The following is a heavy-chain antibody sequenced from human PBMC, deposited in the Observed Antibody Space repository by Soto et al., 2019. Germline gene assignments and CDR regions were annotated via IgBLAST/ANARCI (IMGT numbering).Heavy chain of an antibody. CDR3: PTGVYSSSWSPTPYYYGMDV. V-gene: IGHV1-24*01. CDR1: GYTXTELS. J-gene: IGHJ6*02. CDR2: FDPEDGET. D-gene: IGHD6-13*01. Sequence: SXKVSFKVSGYTXTELSIDLVRQAPGKGLEWMGGFDPEDGETIYEQKFQGRVTINEDTSTDTAYIELRSLRSEDTAVYYCPTGVYSSSWSPTPYYYGMDVWGQGTTGTVS.